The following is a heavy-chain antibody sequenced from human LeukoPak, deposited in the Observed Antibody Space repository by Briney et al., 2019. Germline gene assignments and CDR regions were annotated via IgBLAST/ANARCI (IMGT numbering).Heavy chain of an antibody. D-gene: IGHD5-18*01. V-gene: IGHV3-21*01. CDR1: GFTFSTYS. CDR2: ISTRSTYI. Sequence: PGGSLSLSCAASGFTFSTYSMNWVRQAPGKGLEWVSCISTRSTYIYYADSVKGRFTISRDNSKNTLYLQMNSLRAEDTAVYYCARDSRPTTAMVATFDYWGQGTLVTVSS. J-gene: IGHJ4*02. CDR3: ARDSRPTTAMVATFDY.